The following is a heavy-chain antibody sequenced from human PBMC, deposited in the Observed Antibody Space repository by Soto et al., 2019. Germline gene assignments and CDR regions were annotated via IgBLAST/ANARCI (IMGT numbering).Heavy chain of an antibody. CDR1: GYVFISYG. V-gene: IGHV1-18*04. Sequence: QVQLVQSGPEVKKPGASVKVSCKTSGYVFISYGISWVRQAPGHGLEWVGWISAYTGKADYAQKFQGRVTMTTETSTSTAVLELWSLRSDDTAVYYCARDQRYYGSGSDYSDNGGQGTRVTVSS. J-gene: IGHJ4*02. D-gene: IGHD3-10*01. CDR3: ARDQRYYGSGSDYSDN. CDR2: ISAYTGKA.